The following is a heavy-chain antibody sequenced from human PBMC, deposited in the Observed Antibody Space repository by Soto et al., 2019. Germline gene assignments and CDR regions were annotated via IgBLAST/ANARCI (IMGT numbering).Heavy chain of an antibody. J-gene: IGHJ6*02. CDR3: ARSQGSSTSLEIYYYYYYGMDV. Sequence: QVQLVQSGAGVKKPGSSVKVSCKASGGTFSSYAISWVRQPPEQGLEWRGGIIPISDTTNYAQKFQGRVTITADESTSTAYMELSSLRSEDTAVYYCARSQGSSTSLEIYYYYYYGMDVWGQGTTVTVSS. CDR1: GGTFSSYA. D-gene: IGHD2-2*01. V-gene: IGHV1-69*01. CDR2: IIPISDTT.